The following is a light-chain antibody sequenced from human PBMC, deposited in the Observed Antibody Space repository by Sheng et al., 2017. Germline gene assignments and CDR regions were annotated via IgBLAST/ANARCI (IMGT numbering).Light chain of an antibody. J-gene: IGKJ1*01. CDR1: QSLLHSNEYNY. V-gene: IGKV2-28*01. Sequence: DILMTQSPLSLPVTPGEPASISCRSSQSLLHSNEYNYLDWYVQKPGQSPQLLIYLGSNRASGVPDRFSGSGSGTDFTLKISRVEAEDVGVYYCMQGTHWPWTFGQGTKVEIK. CDR3: MQGTHWPWT. CDR2: LGS.